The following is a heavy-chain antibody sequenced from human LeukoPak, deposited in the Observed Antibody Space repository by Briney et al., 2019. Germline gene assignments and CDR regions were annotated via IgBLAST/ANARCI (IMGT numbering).Heavy chain of an antibody. J-gene: IGHJ5*02. D-gene: IGHD6-13*01. CDR2: ISAGGSTT. V-gene: IGHV3-23*01. Sequence: GGSLRLSCAASGFTFSSYGMHWVRQAPGKGLEWVSAISAGGSTTYYADSVKGRFTISRDHSRSTLYLQMNSLRAGDTALYYCAKDASLPGTWNWFDPWGQGTLVTVSS. CDR3: AKDASLPGTWNWFDP. CDR1: GFTFSSYG.